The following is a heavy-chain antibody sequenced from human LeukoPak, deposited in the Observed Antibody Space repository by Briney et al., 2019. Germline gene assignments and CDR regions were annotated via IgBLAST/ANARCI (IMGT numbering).Heavy chain of an antibody. Sequence: GASVKVSCKASGYTFTGYYIHWVRQAPGQGLEWMGWINPNSGGTNYAQKFQGRVTMTRDTSISTAYMELSRLRSDDTAVYYCARVVPAAIERDYWGQGTLVTVSS. CDR3: ARVVPAAIERDY. CDR1: GYTFTGYY. J-gene: IGHJ4*02. D-gene: IGHD2-2*02. V-gene: IGHV1-2*02. CDR2: INPNSGGT.